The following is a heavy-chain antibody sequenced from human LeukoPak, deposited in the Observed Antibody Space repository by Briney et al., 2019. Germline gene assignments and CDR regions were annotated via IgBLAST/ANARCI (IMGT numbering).Heavy chain of an antibody. CDR2: INKSGMT. D-gene: IGHD2-21*01. J-gene: IGHJ6*03. CDR1: GGSITNYY. CDR3: AGESIPYYSDYMNV. Sequence: SETLSLTCNVSGGSITNYYLNWVRQPAGGGLEWIGRINKSGMTSYKSSLKNRVTMSVDTSKNQMSLKLTSVTAADTALYYCAGESIPYYSDYMNVWGKGTAVTVSS. V-gene: IGHV4-4*07.